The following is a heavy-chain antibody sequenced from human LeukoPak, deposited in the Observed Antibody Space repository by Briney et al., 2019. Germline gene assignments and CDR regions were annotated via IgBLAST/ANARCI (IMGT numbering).Heavy chain of an antibody. CDR2: IYSGGST. D-gene: IGHD3-16*01. V-gene: IGHV3-66*01. Sequence: GGSLRLSCAASGFTVSSNYMSWVRQAPGKGLEWVSVIYSGGSTYYADSVKGRFTISRDKSKNTLYLQMNSLRAEDTAVYYCARGGGARRGYFDYWGQGTLVTVSS. CDR3: ARGGGARRGYFDY. J-gene: IGHJ4*02. CDR1: GFTVSSNY.